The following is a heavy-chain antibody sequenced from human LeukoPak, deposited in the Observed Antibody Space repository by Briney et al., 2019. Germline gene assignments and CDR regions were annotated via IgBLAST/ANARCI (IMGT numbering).Heavy chain of an antibody. Sequence: PSETLSLTCTVSNGSVRSYYWSWVRQSPGKGPEWIGYIYYSGSTNYNPSLKSRVTISIHTSRNQFSLMLSSVTAADTAMYYCARYYDRTGFDYWGQGTLVTVSS. CDR2: IYYSGST. D-gene: IGHD3-16*01. CDR3: ARYYDRTGFDY. J-gene: IGHJ4*02. V-gene: IGHV4-59*08. CDR1: NGSVRSYY.